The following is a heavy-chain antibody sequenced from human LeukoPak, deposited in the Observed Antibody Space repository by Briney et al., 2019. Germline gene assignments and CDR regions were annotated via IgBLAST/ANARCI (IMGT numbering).Heavy chain of an antibody. D-gene: IGHD5-12*01. Sequence: SETLSLTCTVSGGSIGSSSYHWGWLRQPPGKGLEWIASMHYSGTTYYNPSLKSRVAISVDTSKNQFSLKLSSVTAADTAVYYCARHPFYSGYDSRFDYWGQGTLVTVSS. CDR2: MHYSGTT. J-gene: IGHJ4*01. CDR1: GGSIGSSSYH. V-gene: IGHV4-39*01. CDR3: ARHPFYSGYDSRFDY.